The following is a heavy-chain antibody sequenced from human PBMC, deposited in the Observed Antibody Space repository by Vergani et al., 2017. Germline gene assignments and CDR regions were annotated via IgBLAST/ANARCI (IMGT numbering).Heavy chain of an antibody. CDR1: GFTFSSYE. V-gene: IGHV3-23*04. J-gene: IGHJ4*02. CDR3: ARDRGGWQLGEFDY. Sequence: EVQLVESGGGLVQPGGSLRLSCAASGFTFSSYEMNWVRQAPGRGLEWVSTISGSGGRTSYTDSVKGRFTISRDDSKHALYLQLNSLRAEDTAIYYCARDRGGWQLGEFDYWGQGTLVTVSS. CDR2: ISGSGGRT. D-gene: IGHD6-6*01.